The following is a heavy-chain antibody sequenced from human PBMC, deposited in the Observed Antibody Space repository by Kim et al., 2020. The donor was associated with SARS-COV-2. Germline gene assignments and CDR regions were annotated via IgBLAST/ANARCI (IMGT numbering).Heavy chain of an antibody. J-gene: IGHJ6*02. Sequence: SETLSLTCTVSGGSISSGGYYWSWIRQHPGKGLEWIGYIYYSGSTYYNPSLKSRVTISVDTSKNQFSLKLSSVTAADTAVYYCARDLGMVRGDRNLYYYYDGMDVWGQGTTVTVSS. D-gene: IGHD3-10*01. CDR3: ARDLGMVRGDRNLYYYYDGMDV. CDR2: IYYSGST. CDR1: GGSISSGGYY. V-gene: IGHV4-31*03.